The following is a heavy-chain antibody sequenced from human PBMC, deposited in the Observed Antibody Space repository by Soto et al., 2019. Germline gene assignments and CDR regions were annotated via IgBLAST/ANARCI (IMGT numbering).Heavy chain of an antibody. CDR2: ISSRSSTI. V-gene: IGHV3-11*01. J-gene: IGHJ3*02. CDR1: GFAFSDYR. CDR3: ARGIFEVVNDAFDI. D-gene: IGHD3-3*01. Sequence: PGGSLRLSCAASGFAFSDYRMSWIRQAPGKGLEWVSCISSRSSTIYYADSVKGRFTISRDNAKNSLYLQMNSLRAEDTAIYYRARGIFEVVNDAFDIWGQGTMVTVSS.